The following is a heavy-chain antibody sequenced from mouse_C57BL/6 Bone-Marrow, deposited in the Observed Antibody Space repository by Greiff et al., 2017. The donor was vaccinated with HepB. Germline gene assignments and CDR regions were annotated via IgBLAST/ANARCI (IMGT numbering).Heavy chain of an antibody. CDR3: ARSSITTVVADYYAMDY. D-gene: IGHD1-1*01. CDR2: IYPRSGNT. V-gene: IGHV1-81*01. CDR1: GYTFTSYG. Sequence: QVQLKESGAELARPGASVKLSCKASGYTFTSYGISWVKQRTGQGLEWIGEIYPRSGNTYYNEKFKGKATLTADKSSSTAYMELRSLTSEDSAVYFCARSSITTVVADYYAMDYWGQGTSVTVSS. J-gene: IGHJ4*01.